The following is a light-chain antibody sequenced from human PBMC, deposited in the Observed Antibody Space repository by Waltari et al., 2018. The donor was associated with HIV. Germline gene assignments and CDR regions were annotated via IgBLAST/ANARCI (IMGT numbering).Light chain of an antibody. V-gene: IGLV1-47*01. CDR2: KDN. J-gene: IGLJ3*02. CDR3: AVWDESLDGWL. Sequence: QSELTQSPSASGTPGQRITISCSGSSANIERNYVYWYKQFPGATPQVLIYKDNERPSGVPDRISGSTSGTSASLLISGLRSDDEADYYCAVWDESLDGWLFGGGTKLTVL. CDR1: SANIERNY.